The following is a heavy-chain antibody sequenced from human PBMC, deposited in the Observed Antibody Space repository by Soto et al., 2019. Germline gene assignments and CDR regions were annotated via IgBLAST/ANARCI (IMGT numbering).Heavy chain of an antibody. CDR3: ASILEWSRTDYYYYGMDV. Sequence: GGSLRLSCAASGFTFSSYSMNWVRQAPGKGLEWVSYISSSSSTIYYAGSVKGRFTISRDNAKNSLYLQMNSLRDEDTAVYYCASILEWSRTDYYYYGMDVWGQGTTVTVSS. V-gene: IGHV3-48*02. J-gene: IGHJ6*02. CDR2: ISSSSSTI. CDR1: GFTFSSYS. D-gene: IGHD3-3*01.